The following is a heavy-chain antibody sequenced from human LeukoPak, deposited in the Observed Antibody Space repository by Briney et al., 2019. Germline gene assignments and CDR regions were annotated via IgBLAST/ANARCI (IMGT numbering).Heavy chain of an antibody. V-gene: IGHV4-59*01. D-gene: IGHD3-10*01. CDR2: IYYSGST. CDR1: GGSFSGYY. CDR3: GRTAPTTWFGEPRWFDP. J-gene: IGHJ5*02. Sequence: SETLSLTCAVYGGSFSGYYWSWIRQPPGKGLEWIGYIYYSGSTNYNPSLKSRVTISVDTSKNQFSLKLSSVTAADTAVYYCGRTAPTTWFGEPRWFDPWGQGTLVTVSS.